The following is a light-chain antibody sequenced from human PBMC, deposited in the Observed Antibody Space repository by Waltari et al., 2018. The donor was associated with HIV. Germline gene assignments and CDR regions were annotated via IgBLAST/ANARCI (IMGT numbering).Light chain of an antibody. Sequence: SVLTQPPSASGTPVQRVTISCSGTSSHLGRNYVYWYQQLPGTTPTLLVYRNDQRPSEVPDRFSGSKSGTSASLAISGLRSEDEADYYCAAWDDMLSGPVFGGGTKLTVL. CDR2: RND. CDR3: AAWDDMLSGPV. J-gene: IGLJ2*01. V-gene: IGLV1-47*01. CDR1: SSHLGRNY.